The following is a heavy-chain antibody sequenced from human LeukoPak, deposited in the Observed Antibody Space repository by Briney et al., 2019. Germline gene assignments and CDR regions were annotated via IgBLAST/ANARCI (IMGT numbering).Heavy chain of an antibody. J-gene: IGHJ5*02. CDR2: ISGSGGST. V-gene: IGHV3-23*01. D-gene: IGHD2-2*01. CDR3: AKSPGIVVVPADGFDP. Sequence: GGSLRLSCAASGFTFSSYAMSWVRQAPGKGLEWVSAISGSGGSTYYADSVKGRFAISRDNSKNTLYLQMNSLRAEDTAVYYCAKSPGIVVVPADGFDPWGQGTLVTVSS. CDR1: GFTFSSYA.